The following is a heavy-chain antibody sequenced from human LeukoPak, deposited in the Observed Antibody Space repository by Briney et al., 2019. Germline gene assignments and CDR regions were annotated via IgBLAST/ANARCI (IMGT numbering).Heavy chain of an antibody. D-gene: IGHD6-19*01. CDR1: GFTFSSYG. J-gene: IGHJ4*02. V-gene: IGHV3-33*01. Sequence: GGSLRLSCAASGFTFSSYGMHWVRQAPGKGLEWVAVIWYDGSNKYYADSVKGRFTISRDNSKNTLYLQMNSLRAEDTAVYYCARDPLMGGWGLGVFDYWGQGTLVTVSS. CDR3: ARDPLMGGWGLGVFDY. CDR2: IWYDGSNK.